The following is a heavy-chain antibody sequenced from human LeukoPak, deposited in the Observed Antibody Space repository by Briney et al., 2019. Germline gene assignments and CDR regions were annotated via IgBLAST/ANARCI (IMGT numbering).Heavy chain of an antibody. CDR2: ISGSGGNT. CDR1: GFTFSNYA. J-gene: IGHJ4*02. D-gene: IGHD6-19*01. Sequence: PGGSLRLSCAAFGFTFSNYAMNWVRQAPGKGLEWVSAISGSGGNTYYADSVKGRFTISRDNSKNTLYLQMNSLRAEDTAVYYCAKRGSSGWYVPAGIDYWGQGTLVTVSS. CDR3: AKRGSSGWYVPAGIDY. V-gene: IGHV3-23*01.